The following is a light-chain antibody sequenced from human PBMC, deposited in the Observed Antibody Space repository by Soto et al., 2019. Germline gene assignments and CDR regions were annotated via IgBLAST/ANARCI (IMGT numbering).Light chain of an antibody. Sequence: EIVLTQSPGNLSLSPGERATLSCRASQSVSSSYLAWYQQKPGQAPRLLIYGASSRVTGIPDRFSGSGSGTDFTLTISRLEPEDFAVYYCQQYGSSLFTFGPGTKVDIK. CDR3: QQYGSSLFT. CDR1: QSVSSSY. V-gene: IGKV3-20*01. CDR2: GAS. J-gene: IGKJ3*01.